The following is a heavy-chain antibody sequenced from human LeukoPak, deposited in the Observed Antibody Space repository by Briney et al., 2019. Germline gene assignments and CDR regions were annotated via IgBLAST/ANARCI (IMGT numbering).Heavy chain of an antibody. V-gene: IGHV4-38-2*02. Sequence: SETLSLTCTVSGYSISSGYYWGWIRQPPGKGLEWIGSIYHSGSTYYNPSLKSRVTISVDTSKNQFSLKLSSVTAADTAVYYCARGKVSGWYPYYFDYWGQGTLVTVSS. CDR2: IYHSGST. J-gene: IGHJ4*02. CDR3: ARGKVSGWYPYYFDY. D-gene: IGHD6-19*01. CDR1: GYSISSGYY.